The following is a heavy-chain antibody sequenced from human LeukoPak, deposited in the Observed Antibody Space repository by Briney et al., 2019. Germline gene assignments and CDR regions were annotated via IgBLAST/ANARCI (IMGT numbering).Heavy chain of an antibody. Sequence: GGSLRLSCAASGFTFSSYSMNWVRQAPGKGLEWVSSISSSSSYICYADSVKGRFTISRDNANNSLYLQKNSLRAENTAVYDCARDTGAYYDSGGLDYWGQGTLVTVSS. CDR3: ARDTGAYYDSGGLDY. V-gene: IGHV3-21*01. J-gene: IGHJ4*02. D-gene: IGHD3-22*01. CDR1: GFTFSSYS. CDR2: ISSSSSYI.